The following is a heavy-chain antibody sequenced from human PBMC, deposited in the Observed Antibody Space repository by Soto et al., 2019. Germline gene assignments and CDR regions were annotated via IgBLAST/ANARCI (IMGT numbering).Heavy chain of an antibody. J-gene: IGHJ2*01. Sequence: QVQLQESGPGLVKPSETLSLTCTVSGGSISSYYWSWIRQPPGKGLEWIGYIYYSGSTNYNPSLKSRVTISVDTSKNQFSRKLSSVTAADTAVYYCAREGSSGWDWYFDLWGRGTLVTVSS. CDR1: GGSISSYY. D-gene: IGHD6-19*01. CDR2: IYYSGST. V-gene: IGHV4-59*01. CDR3: AREGSSGWDWYFDL.